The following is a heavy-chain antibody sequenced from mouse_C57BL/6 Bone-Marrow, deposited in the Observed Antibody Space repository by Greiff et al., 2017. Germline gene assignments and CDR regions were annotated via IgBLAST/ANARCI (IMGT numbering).Heavy chain of an antibody. CDR3: TIITTVEATKYDAMDY. CDR2: IDPEDGDT. J-gene: IGHJ4*01. D-gene: IGHD1-1*01. CDR1: GFNIKDYY. Sequence: VQLQQSGAELVRPGASVKLSCTASGFNIKDYYMHWVKQRPEQGLEWIGRIDPEDGDTEYAPKFQGKATMTADPSSNTAYLQLRRLTSEDTVVCYCTIITTVEATKYDAMDYWGQGTSVTVSS. V-gene: IGHV14-1*01.